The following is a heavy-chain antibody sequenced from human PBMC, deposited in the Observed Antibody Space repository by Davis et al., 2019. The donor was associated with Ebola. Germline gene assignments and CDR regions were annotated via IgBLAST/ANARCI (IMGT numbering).Heavy chain of an antibody. CDR1: GFIFRNYV. Sequence: PGGSLRLSCAASGFIFRNYVLYWVRQAPGKGLEWVAFISYDGSDKQYADSVRGRFTISRDNSKNTLYLQMNSLRAEDTAVYYCASLLTYYYGSGIYSSPYYFDYWGQGTLVTVSS. D-gene: IGHD3-10*01. CDR2: ISYDGSDK. J-gene: IGHJ4*02. CDR3: ASLLTYYYGSGIYSSPYYFDY. V-gene: IGHV3-30*04.